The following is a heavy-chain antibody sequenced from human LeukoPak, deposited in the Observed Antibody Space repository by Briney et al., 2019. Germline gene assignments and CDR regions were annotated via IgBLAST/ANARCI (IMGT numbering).Heavy chain of an antibody. V-gene: IGHV3-23*01. D-gene: IGHD3-22*01. Sequence: GGSLRLSCAASGFTFSSYAMSWVRQAPGKGLEWVSATSGSSGSTYYADSVKGRFTISRDNSKNTLYLQMNSLRAEDTAVYYCAKSYYYDSSTRFDYWGQGTLVTVSS. CDR1: GFTFSSYA. J-gene: IGHJ4*02. CDR3: AKSYYYDSSTRFDY. CDR2: TSGSSGST.